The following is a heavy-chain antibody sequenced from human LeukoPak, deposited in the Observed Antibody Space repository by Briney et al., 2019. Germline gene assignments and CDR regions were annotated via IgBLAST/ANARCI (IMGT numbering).Heavy chain of an antibody. CDR3: ARDGYYDSSGYYYGIFDY. CDR2: IYYSGST. J-gene: IGHJ4*02. CDR1: GGSISSYY. V-gene: IGHV4-39*07. D-gene: IGHD3-22*01. Sequence: SETLSLTCTVSGGSISSYYWGWIRQPPGKGLEWIGSIYYSGSTYYNPSLKSRVTISVDTSKNQFSLKLSSVTAADTAVYYCARDGYYDSSGYYYGIFDYWGQGTLVTVSS.